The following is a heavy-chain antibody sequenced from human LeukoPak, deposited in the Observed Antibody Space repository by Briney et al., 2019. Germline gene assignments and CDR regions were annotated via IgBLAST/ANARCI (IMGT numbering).Heavy chain of an antibody. Sequence: GGSLRLSCEAPGLTFRNHAMSWVRQAPGKGLEWVSGITGSGDWTDHAESVKGRLTISRDNSKNTLYLQMNSLRAEDTAVYYCARVGGGAIRWGQGTLVTVSS. J-gene: IGHJ4*02. V-gene: IGHV3-23*01. D-gene: IGHD3-16*01. CDR1: GLTFRNHA. CDR2: ITGSGDWT. CDR3: ARVGGGAIR.